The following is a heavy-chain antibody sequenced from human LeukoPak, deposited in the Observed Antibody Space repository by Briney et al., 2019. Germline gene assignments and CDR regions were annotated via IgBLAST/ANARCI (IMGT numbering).Heavy chain of an antibody. V-gene: IGHV1-8*01. J-gene: IGHJ4*02. CDR2: MNPNSGNT. CDR3: ARWGGKVAPTRRYFDY. CDR1: GYTFTSYD. Sequence: ASVKVSCKASGYTFTSYDINWVRQATGQGLEWMGWMNPNSGNTGYAQKFQGRVTMTRNTSISTAYMELSSLRSDDTAVYYCARWGGKVAPTRRYFDYWGQGTLVTVSS. D-gene: IGHD3-16*01.